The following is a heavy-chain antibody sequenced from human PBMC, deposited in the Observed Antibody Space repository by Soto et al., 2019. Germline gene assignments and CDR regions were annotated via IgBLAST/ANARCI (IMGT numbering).Heavy chain of an antibody. CDR3: AKERRGAYCSGGICYSPDY. CDR2: ISGTGGT. V-gene: IGHV3-23*01. Sequence: EVQLWESGGGLVQPGGSLRLSCAVSGFTFSSHVMSWVRQAPGKGLEWVSAISGTGGTYYADSLKGRFTISRDNSKNALYLPMNNLRHEHTAVSYCAKERRGAYCSGGICYSPDYWGQGTMGIVSS. D-gene: IGHD2-15*01. J-gene: IGHJ4*02. CDR1: GFTFSSHV.